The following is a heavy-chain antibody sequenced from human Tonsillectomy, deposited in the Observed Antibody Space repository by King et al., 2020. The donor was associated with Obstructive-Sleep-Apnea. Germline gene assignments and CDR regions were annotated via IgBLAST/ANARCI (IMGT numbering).Heavy chain of an antibody. V-gene: IGHV4-59*08. D-gene: IGHD2-15*01. J-gene: IGHJ4*02. CDR3: ARGVAIDFFDY. CDR1: GGSISFYF. Sequence: QLQESGPGLLKPSETLSLTCSVSGGSISFYFWSWIRQPPGKGLEWIGSVFSSGYTSYNPSLKSRVTMSVDTSKNHFSLTLNSVAAADTAVYYCARGVAIDFFDYWGQGNLVTVSS. CDR2: VFSSGYT.